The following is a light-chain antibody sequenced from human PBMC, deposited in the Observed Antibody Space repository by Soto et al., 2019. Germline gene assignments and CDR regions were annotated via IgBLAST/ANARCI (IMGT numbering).Light chain of an antibody. CDR2: DVS. CDR3: SAYTSSITRV. Sequence: QSALTQPASVSGSPGQSITISCTGTSSDVGGYNYVSWYQQHPGKAPKLMIYDVSNRPSGVSNRFSGSKSGNTASLTISGLQDEDDADYYCSAYTSSITRVFGTGTKVTVL. CDR1: SSDVGGYNY. J-gene: IGLJ1*01. V-gene: IGLV2-14*01.